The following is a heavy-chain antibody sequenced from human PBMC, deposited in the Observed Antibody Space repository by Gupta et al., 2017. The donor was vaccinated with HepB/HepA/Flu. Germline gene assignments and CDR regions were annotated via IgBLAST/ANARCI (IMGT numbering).Heavy chain of an antibody. CDR2: ISNYDGRT. Sequence: QVQLVQSGAEVRNPRASVKVSWKASGYAFSSYGISWLRQAPGQGLEWMGWISNYDGRTKYALKLHGRVTLTSDNPTSKVHMDLRNLRSDDTAVEYGSRAQGDFDYWGQGTLITVSS. D-gene: IGHD3-16*01. J-gene: IGHJ4*02. CDR3: SRAQGDFDY. V-gene: IGHV1-18*01. CDR1: GYAFSSYG.